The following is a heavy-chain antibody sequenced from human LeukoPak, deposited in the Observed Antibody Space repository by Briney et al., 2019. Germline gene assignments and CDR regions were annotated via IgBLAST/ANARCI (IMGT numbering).Heavy chain of an antibody. D-gene: IGHD1-26*01. CDR1: GYTFTGYY. CDR2: INPNSGGT. J-gene: IGHJ4*02. CDR3: ARESVGATGY. V-gene: IGHV1-2*02. Sequence: ASVKVSCKASGYTFTGYYMHWVRQAPGRGLEWMGWINPNSGGTNYAQKLQGRVTMTRDTSISTAYMELSRLRSDDTAVYYCARESVGATGYWGQGTLVTVSS.